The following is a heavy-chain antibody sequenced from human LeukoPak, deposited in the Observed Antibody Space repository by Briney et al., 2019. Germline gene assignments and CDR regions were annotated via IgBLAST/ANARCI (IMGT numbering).Heavy chain of an antibody. Sequence: PGGSLRLSCAASGFTFSSYIMNWVRQAPGKGLEWVSSISSDSSYIYYADSVKGRFTISRDNAKNSLYLQMNSLRAEDTAVYYCAREHYDILTGPAPYYYYGMDVWGQGTTVTVSS. CDR3: AREHYDILTGPAPYYYYGMDV. CDR1: GFTFSSYI. V-gene: IGHV3-21*01. J-gene: IGHJ6*02. CDR2: ISSDSSYI. D-gene: IGHD3-9*01.